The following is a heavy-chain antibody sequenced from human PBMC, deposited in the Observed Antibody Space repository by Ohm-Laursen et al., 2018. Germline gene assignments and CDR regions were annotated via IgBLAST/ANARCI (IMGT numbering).Heavy chain of an antibody. D-gene: IGHD6-13*01. J-gene: IGHJ4*02. CDR1: GFTFNNYD. CDR3: AREVIDKAAAGTAFDY. V-gene: IGHV3-30*03. CDR2: ISYDGNNK. Sequence: SLRLSCSASGFTFNNYDIHWVRQAPGKGLEWVAVISYDGNNKFYADSVKGRFTISRDNSKNTLYLQMNSLGAEDTAVYYCAREVIDKAAAGTAFDYWGQGTLVTVSS.